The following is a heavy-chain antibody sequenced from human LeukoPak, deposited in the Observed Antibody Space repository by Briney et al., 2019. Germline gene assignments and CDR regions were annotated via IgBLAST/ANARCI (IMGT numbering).Heavy chain of an antibody. J-gene: IGHJ4*02. D-gene: IGHD5-18*01. Sequence: ASVKGSCKASGDTFTSYGISWARQAPGQGLEWMGWISAYNGNTNYAQKLQGRVTMTTGTSTSTAYMELRSLRSDDTAVYYCARALSYGRGYLDYWGQGTLVTVSS. V-gene: IGHV1-18*01. CDR1: GDTFTSYG. CDR2: ISAYNGNT. CDR3: ARALSYGRGYLDY.